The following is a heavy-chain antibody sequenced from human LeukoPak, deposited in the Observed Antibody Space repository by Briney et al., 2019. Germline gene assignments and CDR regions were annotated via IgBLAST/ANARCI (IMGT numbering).Heavy chain of an antibody. D-gene: IGHD3-9*01. V-gene: IGHV4-39*07. CDR2: IYYSGST. CDR3: ARGDTYYDILTGYYNGKSVDY. CDR1: GGSISSSSYY. Sequence: SETLSLTCTVSGGSISSSSYYWGWIRQPPGKGLEWIGSIYYSGSTYYNPSLKSRVTISVDTSKNQFSLKLSSVTAADTAVYYCARGDTYYDILTGYYNGKSVDYWGQGTLVTVSS. J-gene: IGHJ4*02.